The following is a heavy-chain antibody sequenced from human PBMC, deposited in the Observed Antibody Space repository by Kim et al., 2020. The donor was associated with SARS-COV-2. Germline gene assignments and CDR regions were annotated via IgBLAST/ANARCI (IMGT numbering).Heavy chain of an antibody. CDR3: AKDNARKVVVPAAIRGTLVY. CDR2: ISYDGSNK. D-gene: IGHD2-2*02. Sequence: GGSLRLSCAASGFTFSSYGMHWVRQAPGKGLEWVAVISYDGSNKYYADSVKGRFTISRDNSKNTLYLQMNSLRAEDTAVYYCAKDNARKVVVPAAIRGTLVYWGQGTLVTVSS. J-gene: IGHJ4*02. V-gene: IGHV3-30*18. CDR1: GFTFSSYG.